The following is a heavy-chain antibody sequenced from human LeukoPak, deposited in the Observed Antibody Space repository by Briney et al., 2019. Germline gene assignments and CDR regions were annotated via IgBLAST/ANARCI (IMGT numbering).Heavy chain of an antibody. V-gene: IGHV3-11*01. CDR1: AFTFSDYY. Sequence: GGSLRLSCAASAFTFSDYYMSWIRQAPGKWLEWVSYISSSGSAMYYSDSVKGRFTISRDNSKTSLFLQMNSLRAEDTAVYYCARVPDYGSGRPSPAYYYGMDVWGQGTTVTVSS. CDR2: ISSSGSAM. D-gene: IGHD3-10*01. J-gene: IGHJ6*02. CDR3: ARVPDYGSGRPSPAYYYGMDV.